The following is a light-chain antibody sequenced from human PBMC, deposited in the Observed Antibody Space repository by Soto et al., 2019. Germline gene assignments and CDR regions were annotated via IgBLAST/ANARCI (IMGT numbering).Light chain of an antibody. J-gene: IGKJ4*01. CDR2: GAS. CDR1: QSLSSSY. CDR3: QQYGNSPPT. Sequence: EIVLTQSPGTLSLSPGERATLSCRASQSLSSSYLAWYQQRPGQAPRLLIYGASSRATGITERFSGSGSATDFTLTSSRLEPEDLAVYHCQQYGNSPPTFGGGTKVEI. V-gene: IGKV3-20*01.